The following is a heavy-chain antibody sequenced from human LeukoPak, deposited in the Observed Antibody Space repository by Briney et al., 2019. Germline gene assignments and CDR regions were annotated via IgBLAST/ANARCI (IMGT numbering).Heavy chain of an antibody. CDR1: GGTFRNYP. V-gene: IGHV1-69*01. D-gene: IGHD2-2*01. Sequence: SVKVSCKASGGTFRNYPISWVRQAPGQGLEWMGGILPIFRMTNYAEKFQGRVTITADESTTTAYLELNSLRSEDTAVYYCAICSSTWSGDRPDSWGQGSLATVSS. J-gene: IGHJ4*02. CDR3: AICSSTWSGDRPDS. CDR2: ILPIFRMT.